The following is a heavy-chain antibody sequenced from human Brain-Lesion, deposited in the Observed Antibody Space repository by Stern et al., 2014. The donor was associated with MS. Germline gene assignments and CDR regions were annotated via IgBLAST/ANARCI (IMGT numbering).Heavy chain of an antibody. J-gene: IGHJ6*02. CDR2: IFNSGST. V-gene: IGHV4-61*02. CDR3: ARGRVVPGFQYYATDV. D-gene: IGHD2-2*01. CDR1: GGSISSGGYY. Sequence: DQLVESGPGLVKPSQTLSLSCTVSGGSISSGGYYWSWIRQPAGKGLEWIGRIFNSGSTSYNPSLTSRVTISTETSPKPSSLRINPMTAADTAVYYCARGRVVPGFQYYATDVWGQGTTVIVSS.